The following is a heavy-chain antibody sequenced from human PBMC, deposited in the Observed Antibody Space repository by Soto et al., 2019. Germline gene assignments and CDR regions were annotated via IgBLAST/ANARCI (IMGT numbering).Heavy chain of an antibody. D-gene: IGHD3-10*01. CDR2: ISSSSSTI. J-gene: IGHJ6*02. V-gene: IGHV3-48*01. Sequence: EVQLVESGGGLVQPGGSLRLSCAASGFTFSSYSMNWVRQAPGKGLEWVSYISSSSSTIYYADSVKGRFTISRDNAKNSLYLQMNSRRAEDTAVYDCAREGVGSGKYYYCGMDVWGQGTTVTVSS. CDR3: AREGVGSGKYYYCGMDV. CDR1: GFTFSSYS.